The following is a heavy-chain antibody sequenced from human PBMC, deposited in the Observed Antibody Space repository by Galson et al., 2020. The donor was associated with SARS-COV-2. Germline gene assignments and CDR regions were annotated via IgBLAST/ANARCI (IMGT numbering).Heavy chain of an antibody. CDR3: ARIDSSGCRGNY. Sequence: ESGPTLVKPTQTLTLTCTFSQFPLSRSGMCVTWIRQPPWKALECLPRIDWDDDKYYSTSLNTRLTISKDTSKNQVVLTMTNMDPVHAATYYCARIDSSGCRGNYWGQGTLVTVSS. J-gene: IGHJ4*02. V-gene: IGHV2-70*11. CDR1: QFPLSRSGMC. D-gene: IGHD6-19*01. CDR2: IDWDDDK.